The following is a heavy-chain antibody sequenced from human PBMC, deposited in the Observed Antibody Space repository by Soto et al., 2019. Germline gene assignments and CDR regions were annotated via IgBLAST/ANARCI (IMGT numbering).Heavy chain of an antibody. J-gene: IGHJ4*02. Sequence: EVQLLQSGGDLVQPGGSLRLSCAASGLTFSAYAMSWVRQAPGQGLEWVSAISGSGDRTYYADSVKGRFTISRDSSDNTLYLQMNSLKAEDTAIYYCAKERLYYYGSRSLGYLDYWCQGTQVIVSS. CDR1: GLTFSAYA. CDR3: AKERLYYYGSRSLGYLDY. CDR2: ISGSGDRT. V-gene: IGHV3-23*01. D-gene: IGHD3-10*01.